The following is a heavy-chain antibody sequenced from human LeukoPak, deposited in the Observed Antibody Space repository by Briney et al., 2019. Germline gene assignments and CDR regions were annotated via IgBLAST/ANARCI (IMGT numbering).Heavy chain of an antibody. CDR1: GGSISSYY. CDR3: ARHGSRAVAGFLDY. V-gene: IGHV4-59*08. D-gene: IGHD6-19*01. J-gene: IGHJ4*02. CDR2: IFYSGST. Sequence: SETLSLTCTVSGGSISSYYWSWIRQSPGKGLEWIGYIFYSGSTYYNPSLTSRVSISLDTSKNQFSLRLTSVTAADTAVYYCARHGSRAVAGFLDYWGQGTLVTVSS.